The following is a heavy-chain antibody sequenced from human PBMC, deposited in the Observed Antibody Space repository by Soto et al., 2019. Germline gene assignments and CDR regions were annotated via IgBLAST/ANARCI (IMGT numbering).Heavy chain of an antibody. CDR2: INHSGST. Sequence: PSETLSLTCAVYGGSFSGYYWSWIRQPPGKGLEWIGEINHSGSTNYNPSLKSRVTISVDTSKNQFSLKLSSVTAADTAVYYCARVRFALRGQVYYFDYWGQGTLVTVSS. J-gene: IGHJ4*02. CDR1: GGSFSGYY. V-gene: IGHV4-34*01. D-gene: IGHD3-3*01. CDR3: ARVRFALRGQVYYFDY.